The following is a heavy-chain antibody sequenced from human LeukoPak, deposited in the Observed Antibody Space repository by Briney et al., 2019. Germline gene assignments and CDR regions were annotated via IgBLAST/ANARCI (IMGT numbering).Heavy chain of an antibody. V-gene: IGHV3-33*06. CDR1: GFTFSSYG. D-gene: IGHD6-19*01. CDR3: AKDQSSGWPKYYFDY. J-gene: IGHJ4*02. Sequence: GGSLRLSCAASGFTFSSYGMHWVRQAPGKGLEWVAVIWYDGSNKYYADAVKGRFTISRDNSKNTLYLQMNSLRAEETAVYYCAKDQSSGWPKYYFDYWGQGTLVTVSS. CDR2: IWYDGSNK.